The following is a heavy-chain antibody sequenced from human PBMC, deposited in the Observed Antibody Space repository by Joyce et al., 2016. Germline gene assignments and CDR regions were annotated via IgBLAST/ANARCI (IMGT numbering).Heavy chain of an antibody. CDR1: GFTFSTYA. CDR3: VKCRGAGLVPTYHFDS. D-gene: IGHD3-10*01. J-gene: IGHJ4*02. CDR2: ISGSGRTT. Sequence: EVQLLESGGGFVQPGGSLRLSCAASGFTFSTYAITWVRQAPGKGVEWFSFISGSGRTTYYTDSVKNRFAISRDNPKNTLYLQMNSLRVDDTAIYYCVKCRGAGLVPTYHFDSWGQGTLVTVSS. V-gene: IGHV3-23*01.